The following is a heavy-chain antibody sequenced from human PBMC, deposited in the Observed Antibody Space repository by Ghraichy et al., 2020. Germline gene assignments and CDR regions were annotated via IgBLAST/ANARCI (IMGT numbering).Heavy chain of an antibody. D-gene: IGHD6-6*01. J-gene: IGHJ6*03. Sequence: GESLNISCVVSGYAFNDHYMDWVRQAPGKGLEWVGRIKNKPNSYATDYAASVTGRFIISRDESKKSLYLQMNSLKTEDTAVYYCAREGYSSSSDFYYYYMDVWGQGTTVTVSS. CDR2: IKNKPNSYAT. CDR1: GYAFNDHY. CDR3: AREGYSSSSDFYYYYMDV. V-gene: IGHV3-72*01.